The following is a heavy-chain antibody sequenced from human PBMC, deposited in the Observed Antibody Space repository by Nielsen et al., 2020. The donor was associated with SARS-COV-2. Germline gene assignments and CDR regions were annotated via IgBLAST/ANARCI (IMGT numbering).Heavy chain of an antibody. CDR3: AASGYSYGDY. CDR2: INPSGGST. D-gene: IGHD5-18*01. CDR1: GYTFTSYY. Sequence: ASVKVSCKASGYTFTSYYMHWVRQAPGQGLEWMGIINPSGGSTSYAQKFQGRVTMTRDTSTSTAYMELRSLRSDDTAVYYCAASGYSYGDYWGQGTLVTVSS. J-gene: IGHJ4*02. V-gene: IGHV1-46*01.